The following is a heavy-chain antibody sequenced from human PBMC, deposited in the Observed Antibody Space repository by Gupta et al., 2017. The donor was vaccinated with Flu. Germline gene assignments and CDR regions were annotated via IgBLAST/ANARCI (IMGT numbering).Heavy chain of an antibody. V-gene: IGHV3-23*01. J-gene: IGHJ5*02. CDR1: SSYA. D-gene: IGHD6-13*01. CDR3: AKGVTVAATGLIDR. CDR2: IRGSGSGT. Sequence: SSYALTWVSQGPGKGLEWVATIRGSGSGTFYADSVKGRFTISRDNSRNTLYLQLNSLEMEDTALYYCAKGVTVAATGLIDRWGQGTQVTVSS.